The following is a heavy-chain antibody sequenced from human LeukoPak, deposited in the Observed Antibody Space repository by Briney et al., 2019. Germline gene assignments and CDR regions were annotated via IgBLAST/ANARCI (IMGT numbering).Heavy chain of an antibody. CDR3: ARVWCSGGSCYSPYFDY. CDR2: IYHSGGT. V-gene: IGHV4-4*02. CDR1: GDSISSIKW. J-gene: IGHJ4*02. D-gene: IGHD2-15*01. Sequence: SGTLSLTCDVSGDSISSIKWWSWVRQPPGKGPEWIGEIYHSGGTNYNPSLKSRVTISVDKSKNQFSLKLSSVTAADTAVYYCARVWCSGGSCYSPYFDYWGQGTLVTVSS.